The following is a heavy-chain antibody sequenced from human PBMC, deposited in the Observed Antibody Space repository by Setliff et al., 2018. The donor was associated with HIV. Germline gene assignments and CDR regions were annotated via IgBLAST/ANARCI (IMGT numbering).Heavy chain of an antibody. V-gene: IGHV1-69*04. J-gene: IGHJ5*02. CDR3: AKEQEIGSYLDP. CDR2: IIPIHGIP. CDR1: GGAFISHT. D-gene: IGHD2-2*02. Sequence: ASVKVSCKASGGAFISHTFTWVRQAPGQGLEWMGRIIPIHGIPNYAQNFQGRLTISADKSTRTAYLELSSLRSDDSAVYFCAKEQEIGSYLDPWGQGTLVTVSS.